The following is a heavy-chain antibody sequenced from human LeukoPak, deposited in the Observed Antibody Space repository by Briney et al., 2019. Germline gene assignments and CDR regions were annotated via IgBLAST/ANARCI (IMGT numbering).Heavy chain of an antibody. CDR2: ISSSSSSR. J-gene: IGHJ3*02. CDR1: GFNFNDHY. D-gene: IGHD3-22*01. V-gene: IGHV3-11*04. CDR3: ARSISGGYMSFDI. Sequence: GGSLRLSCAASGFNFNDHYMTWIRQPPAKGLEWISYISSSSSSRYNADSVRGRFAISRDNSKNSMYLQMNSLRAEDTAVYYCARSISGGYMSFDIWGQGTMVTVSS.